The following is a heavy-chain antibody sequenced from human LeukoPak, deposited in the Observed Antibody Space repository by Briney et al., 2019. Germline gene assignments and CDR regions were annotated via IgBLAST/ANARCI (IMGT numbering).Heavy chain of an antibody. J-gene: IGHJ4*02. Sequence: PGGSLRLSCAASGFTFSSYEMNWVRQAPGKGLEWVSYISSSGSTIYYADSVKGRFTISRDNAKNSLYLQMNSLRAEDTAVYYCAREGGSGWSKEFDYWGQGTLVTVSS. V-gene: IGHV3-48*03. CDR2: ISSSGSTI. D-gene: IGHD6-19*01. CDR1: GFTFSSYE. CDR3: AREGGSGWSKEFDY.